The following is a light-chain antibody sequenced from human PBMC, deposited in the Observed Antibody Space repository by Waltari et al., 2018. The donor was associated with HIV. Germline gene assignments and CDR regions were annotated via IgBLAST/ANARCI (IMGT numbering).Light chain of an antibody. J-gene: IGKJ3*01. Sequence: DIQMTQSPSSLSASVGDRVTITCQASQDINNYLNWYQHKLGKPPKLLIYDASSLQTGVPSRFSGSGSGTDFTFTITGLQPEDIATYYCQQYANLPAFGPGTKVDLK. CDR1: QDINNY. V-gene: IGKV1-33*01. CDR2: DAS. CDR3: QQYANLPA.